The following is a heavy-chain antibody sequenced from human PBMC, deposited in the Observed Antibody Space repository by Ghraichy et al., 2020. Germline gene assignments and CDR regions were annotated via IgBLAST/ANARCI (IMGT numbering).Heavy chain of an antibody. D-gene: IGHD3-10*01. Sequence: SETLSLTCTVSSGSVTSTSFYWTWIRQPPGKGLEWIGDIHYSGVTTYNPSLKSRVTISLATSKNQFSLKMTSVTAADTAVYYCARDLRIEASGSLHNFGLDVWGQGTTVTVSS. J-gene: IGHJ6*02. CDR1: SGSVTSTSFY. CDR3: ARDLRIEASGSLHNFGLDV. V-gene: IGHV4-61*01. CDR2: IHYSGVT.